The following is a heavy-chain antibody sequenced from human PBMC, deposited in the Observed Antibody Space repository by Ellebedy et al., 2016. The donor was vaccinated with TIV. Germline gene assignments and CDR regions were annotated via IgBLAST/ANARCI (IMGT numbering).Heavy chain of an antibody. V-gene: IGHV3-33*08. CDR3: ARAVGTSGTGAPY. D-gene: IGHD3-10*01. CDR2: IWYDGSNE. Sequence: GESLKISCVVSGFTFSSYGMHWVRQAPGKGLEWVAVIWYDGSNEYYADSVKGRFTISRDNSKNTLHLQMNSLRVEDTAVYYCARAVGTSGTGAPYWGQGTLVTVSP. CDR1: GFTFSSYG. J-gene: IGHJ4*02.